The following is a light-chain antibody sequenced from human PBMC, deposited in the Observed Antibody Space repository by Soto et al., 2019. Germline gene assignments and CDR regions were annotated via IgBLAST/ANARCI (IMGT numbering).Light chain of an antibody. CDR1: TSNIGSNY. V-gene: IGLV1-47*01. CDR2: RNN. CDR3: ATWDDSLNGFYV. J-gene: IGLJ1*01. Sequence: QSVLTQPPSASGTPGQGVTISCSGSTSNIGSNYVYWYQELPGTAAKLLIYRNNQRPSGVPDRCSGSKSGSSASLAISRLPSDDEADYYCATWDDSLNGFYVFGTGTKVTVL.